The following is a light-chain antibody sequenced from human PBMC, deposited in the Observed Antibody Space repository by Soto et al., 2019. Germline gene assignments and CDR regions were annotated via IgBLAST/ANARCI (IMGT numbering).Light chain of an antibody. J-gene: IGLJ1*01. CDR2: GNS. V-gene: IGLV1-40*01. Sequence: QSVLTQPPSVSGAPGQRVTISCTGSSSNIGAGYDVHWYQQLPGTAPKLLIHGNSNRPSGVPDRFSGSKSGTSASLAITGLQAEDEADYYCQSYDSSLSALFGTGTKVTVL. CDR1: SSNIGAGYD. CDR3: QSYDSSLSAL.